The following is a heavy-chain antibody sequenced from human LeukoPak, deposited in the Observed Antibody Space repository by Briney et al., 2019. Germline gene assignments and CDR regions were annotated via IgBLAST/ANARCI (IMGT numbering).Heavy chain of an antibody. J-gene: IGHJ4*02. CDR1: GFTFSSYS. Sequence: GGSLRLSCAASGFTFSSYSMNWVRQAPGKGLEWVSYISSSSSTIYYADSVKGRFTISRDNSKNTLYLQMNSLRAEDTAVYYCAKEERVSGTLFSWGQGTLVTVSS. CDR2: ISSSSSTI. V-gene: IGHV3-48*01. CDR3: AKEERVSGTLFS. D-gene: IGHD3-10*01.